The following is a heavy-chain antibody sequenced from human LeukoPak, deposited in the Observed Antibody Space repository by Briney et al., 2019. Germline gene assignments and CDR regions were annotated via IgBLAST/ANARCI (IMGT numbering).Heavy chain of an antibody. J-gene: IGHJ5*02. D-gene: IGHD3-3*01. CDR2: INHSGST. CDR3: ARDLTYYDFWNNWFDP. Sequence: PSETLSLTCAVYGGSFSGYYWSWIRQPPGKGLEWIGEINHSGSTNYNPSLKSRVTISVDTSKNQFSLKLSSVTAADTAVYYCARDLTYYDFWNNWFDPWGQGTLVTVSS. CDR1: GGSFSGYY. V-gene: IGHV4-34*01.